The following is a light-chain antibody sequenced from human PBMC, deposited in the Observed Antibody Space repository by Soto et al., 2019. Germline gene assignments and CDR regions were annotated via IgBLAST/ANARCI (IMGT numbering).Light chain of an antibody. CDR3: QQYHSTPKT. Sequence: DIVMTQSPDSLAVSLGERATINCKSSQSVLYSSNNKYYLAWYQQKPGQPPKLLIYWASTREFGVPDRFSGSGSGTDFTLTISSLQAEDVAVYYCQQYHSTPKTFGQGTKVEIK. J-gene: IGKJ1*01. V-gene: IGKV4-1*01. CDR1: QSVLYSSNNKYY. CDR2: WAS.